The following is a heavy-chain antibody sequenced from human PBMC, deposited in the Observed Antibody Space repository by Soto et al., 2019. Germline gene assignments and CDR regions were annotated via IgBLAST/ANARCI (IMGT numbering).Heavy chain of an antibody. CDR1: GGIFTNNA. D-gene: IGHD5-18*01. V-gene: IGHV1-69*01. CDR3: ATGGHNVGYNFYHGMDV. CDR2: VIPLFDTA. J-gene: IGHJ6*02. Sequence: QVQVVQSGAEVKKPGSSVKVSCKVSGGIFTNNAISWVRQAPGQGLEWLGGVIPLFDTAYYAQIFRGRLKISADGATTTAYMELSGLTSADTAVYFSATGGHNVGYNFYHGMDVWGQGTTVTVS.